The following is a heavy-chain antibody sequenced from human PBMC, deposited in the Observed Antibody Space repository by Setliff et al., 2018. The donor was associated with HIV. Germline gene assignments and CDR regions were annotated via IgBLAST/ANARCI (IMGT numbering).Heavy chain of an antibody. D-gene: IGHD5-12*01. Sequence: ASVKVSCKASGYTFTSYAMHWVRQAPGQRLEWMGWINAGNGNTKYSQKFQGRVTITADESTSTAYMELSSLRSEDTAFYYCARSAHDSETGYWGQGTLVTVSS. CDR1: GYTFTSYA. CDR3: ARSAHDSETGY. V-gene: IGHV1-3*01. J-gene: IGHJ4*02. CDR2: INAGNGNT.